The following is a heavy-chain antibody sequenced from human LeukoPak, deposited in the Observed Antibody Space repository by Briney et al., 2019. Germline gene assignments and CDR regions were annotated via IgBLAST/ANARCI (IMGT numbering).Heavy chain of an antibody. V-gene: IGHV1-46*01. D-gene: IGHD5-24*01. CDR2: IHPGGGST. J-gene: IGHJ4*02. CDR1: AYTFTSYY. CDR3: ARDRDGYNDY. Sequence: ASVKVSCKASAYTFTSYYMHWVRQAPGQGLEWMGIIHPGGGSTSHAQKFQGRVTMTRDTSTSTVYMELSSLRSEDTAVYYCARDRDGYNDYWGQGTLISVSS.